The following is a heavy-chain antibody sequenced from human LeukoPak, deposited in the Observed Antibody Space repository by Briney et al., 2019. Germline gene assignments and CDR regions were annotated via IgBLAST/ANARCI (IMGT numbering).Heavy chain of an antibody. CDR3: AKDSYSSGWYGYFDY. CDR2: ISYDGSNK. CDR1: GFIFNNHG. V-gene: IGHV3-30*18. D-gene: IGHD6-19*01. J-gene: IGHJ4*02. Sequence: GGSLRLSCAASGFIFNNHGMNWVRLAPGKGLEWVAVISYDGSNKYYADSVKGRVTISRDNSKKMLYLQMNSLRAEDTAVYYCAKDSYSSGWYGYFDYWGQGTLVTVSS.